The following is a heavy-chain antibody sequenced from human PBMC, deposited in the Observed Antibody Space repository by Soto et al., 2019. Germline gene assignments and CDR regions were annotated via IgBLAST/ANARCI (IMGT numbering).Heavy chain of an antibody. J-gene: IGHJ4*02. CDR2: INPNSGGT. V-gene: IGHV1-2*04. D-gene: IGHD2-15*01. Sequence: QVQLVQSGAEVKKPGASVKVSCKASGYTFTGYYMHWVRQAPGQGLEWMGWINPNSGGTNYAQKFQGWVTMTRDTSHTTAYMELSRLRSEDTAVYYCARYCSGGSCFHFDYWGQGTLVTVSS. CDR1: GYTFTGYY. CDR3: ARYCSGGSCFHFDY.